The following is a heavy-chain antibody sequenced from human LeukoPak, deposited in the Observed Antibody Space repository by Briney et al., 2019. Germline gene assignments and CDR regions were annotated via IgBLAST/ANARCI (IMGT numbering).Heavy chain of an antibody. CDR2: IYYSGST. V-gene: IGHV4-61*01. CDR1: GGSISSSSYY. D-gene: IGHD2-15*01. Sequence: SETLSLTCTVSGGSISSSSYYWGWIRQPPGTGLEWIGYIYYSGSTNYNPSLKSRVTISVDTSKNQFSLKLSSVTAADTAVYYCARDRLYCSGGSCYAGWFDPWGQGTLVTVSS. CDR3: ARDRLYCSGGSCYAGWFDP. J-gene: IGHJ5*02.